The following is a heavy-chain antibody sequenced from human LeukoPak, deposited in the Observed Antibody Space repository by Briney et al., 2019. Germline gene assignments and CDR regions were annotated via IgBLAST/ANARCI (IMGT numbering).Heavy chain of an antibody. Sequence: GGSLRLSCAASGFTFSSYSMNWVRQAPGKGLEWVSSISSSSSYIYYADSVKGRFTISRDNAKNSLYLQMNSLRAEDTAVYYCARDVLDTAMGDLGYWGQGTLVTVSS. V-gene: IGHV3-21*01. D-gene: IGHD5-18*01. CDR2: ISSSSSYI. J-gene: IGHJ4*02. CDR1: GFTFSSYS. CDR3: ARDVLDTAMGDLGY.